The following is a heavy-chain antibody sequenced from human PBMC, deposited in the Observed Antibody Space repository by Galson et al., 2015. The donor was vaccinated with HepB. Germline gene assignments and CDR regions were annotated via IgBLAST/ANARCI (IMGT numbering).Heavy chain of an antibody. J-gene: IGHJ4*02. Sequence: SLRLSCAASGFTVSSNYMSWVRRAPGKGLEWVSVIYSGGSTYYADSVKGRFTISRDNSKNTLYLQMNSLRAEDTAVYYCARDPPKYYGDYDAAEDYWGQGTLVTVSS. CDR1: GFTVSSNY. CDR3: ARDPPKYYGDYDAAEDY. D-gene: IGHD4-17*01. V-gene: IGHV3-53*01. CDR2: IYSGGST.